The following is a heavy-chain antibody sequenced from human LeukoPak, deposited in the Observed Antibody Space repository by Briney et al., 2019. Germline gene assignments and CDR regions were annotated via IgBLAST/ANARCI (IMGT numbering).Heavy chain of an antibody. D-gene: IGHD6-13*01. V-gene: IGHV3-7*03. Sequence: GGSLRLSCAASGFTFSSYWMSWVRQAPGKGLEWVANIKQDGSERYYVDSVKGRFTISRDNAKNSLYLQMNSLRAEDTAVYYCARDSSSWYTDYWGQGTLVTVSS. CDR1: GFTFSSYW. CDR3: ARDSSSWYTDY. CDR2: IKQDGSER. J-gene: IGHJ4*02.